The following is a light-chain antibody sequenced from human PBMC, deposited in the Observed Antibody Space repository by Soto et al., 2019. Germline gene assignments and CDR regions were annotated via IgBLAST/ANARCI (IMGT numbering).Light chain of an antibody. CDR2: KAS. J-gene: IGKJ1*01. V-gene: IGKV1-5*03. Sequence: DIQMTQSPSTLSASVGERVTITCRASQSINSWLAWLQQKPGKAPKLPIYKASSLESGVPSRFSGSGSGTEFNLTISSLQPDDFATYNCQQYKSYPWTFGQGTKVEIK. CDR3: QQYKSYPWT. CDR1: QSINSW.